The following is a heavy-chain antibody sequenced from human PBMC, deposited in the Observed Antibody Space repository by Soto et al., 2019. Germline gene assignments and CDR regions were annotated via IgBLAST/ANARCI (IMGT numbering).Heavy chain of an antibody. V-gene: IGHV1-3*01. D-gene: IGHD5-12*01. Sequence: ASVKVSCKASGYTFTSYAMHWVRQAPGQRLEWMGWINAGNGNTKYSQKFQGRVTITRDTSASTAYMELSSLRSEDTAVYYCARDHEYSGYDYVVNWFDPWGQGTLVTVSS. CDR2: INAGNGNT. CDR3: ARDHEYSGYDYVVNWFDP. J-gene: IGHJ5*02. CDR1: GYTFTSYA.